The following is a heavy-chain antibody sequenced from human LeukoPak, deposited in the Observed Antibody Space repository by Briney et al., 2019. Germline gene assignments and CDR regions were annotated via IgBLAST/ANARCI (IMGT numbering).Heavy chain of an antibody. CDR1: GFTFSSYA. CDR2: ISYDGSNK. V-gene: IGHV3-30-3*01. Sequence: GGSLKLSCAASGFTFSSYAMHWGRQAPGKGLEWVAVISYDGSNKYYADSVKGRFTISRDNSKNTLYLQMNSLRAEDTAVYYCARDSDSSGPNWFDPWGQGTLVTVSS. D-gene: IGHD3-22*01. CDR3: ARDSDSSGPNWFDP. J-gene: IGHJ5*02.